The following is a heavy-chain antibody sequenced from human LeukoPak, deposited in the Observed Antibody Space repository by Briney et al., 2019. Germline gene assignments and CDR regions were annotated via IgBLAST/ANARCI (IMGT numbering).Heavy chain of an antibody. J-gene: IGHJ6*02. CDR2: ISSSSSTI. CDR3: AREGAAARSYYYYGMDV. Sequence: PGGSLRLSCAASGFTFSSYSMNWVRQAPGKGLEWVSYISSSSSTIYYADSVKGRFTISRDNAKSSLYPQMNSLRAEDTAVYYCAREGAAARSYYYYGMDVWGQGTTVTVSS. V-gene: IGHV3-48*01. D-gene: IGHD6-13*01. CDR1: GFTFSSYS.